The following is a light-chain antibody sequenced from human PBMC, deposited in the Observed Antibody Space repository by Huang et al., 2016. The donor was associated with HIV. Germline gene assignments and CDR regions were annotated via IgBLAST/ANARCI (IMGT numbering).Light chain of an antibody. CDR2: AAS. J-gene: IGKJ1*01. Sequence: EIVMTQSPAPLSVSPGERATLSCRASQSVSSNLAWYQQKPGQAPRLLIYAASTRATGIPARFSGSGSGTEVTLTISSLQSEDFAVYYCQQYNNWPRTFGQGTKVEIK. CDR3: QQYNNWPRT. CDR1: QSVSSN. V-gene: IGKV3-15*01.